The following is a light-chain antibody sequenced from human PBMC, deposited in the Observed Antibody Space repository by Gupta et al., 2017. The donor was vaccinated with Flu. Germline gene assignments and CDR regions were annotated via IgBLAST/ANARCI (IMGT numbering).Light chain of an antibody. Sequence: QSALTQPASVSGSPGQSITISCTGTTSDVGGYNYVSWYQQYPGKAHNLMIHEVSNRHSGVSNRFSGSKSGNTASLTCSGLQAEDEADDDCNSYTGSSTRVVFGGGTKLTVL. CDR1: TSDVGGYNY. CDR3: NSYTGSSTRVV. CDR2: EVS. J-gene: IGLJ2*01. V-gene: IGLV2-14*01.